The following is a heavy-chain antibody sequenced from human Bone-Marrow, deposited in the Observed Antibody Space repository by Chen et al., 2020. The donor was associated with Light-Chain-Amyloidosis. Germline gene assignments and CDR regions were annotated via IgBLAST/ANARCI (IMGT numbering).Heavy chain of an antibody. CDR1: GVTVSSNY. J-gene: IGHJ4*02. Sequence: EVQLVESGGGLIQPGGSLRLSCAASGVTVSSNYMSWVRQAPGKGLEWVSVIYSGGSTYYADSVKGRFTISRDNSKNTLYLQMNSLRAEDTAVYYCAGTYGSGSYYADYWGQGTLVTVSS. V-gene: IGHV3-53*01. CDR2: IYSGGST. D-gene: IGHD3-10*01. CDR3: AGTYGSGSYYADY.